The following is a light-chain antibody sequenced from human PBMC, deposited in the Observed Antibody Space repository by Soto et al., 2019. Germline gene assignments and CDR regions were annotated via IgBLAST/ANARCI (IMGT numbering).Light chain of an antibody. CDR3: SSYTSSSPCV. J-gene: IGLJ1*01. CDR1: SSDVGGYKY. CDR2: EVS. V-gene: IGLV2-14*01. Sequence: QSALTQPASVSGSPGQSITISCTGTSSDVGGYKYVSWYQQYPGKAPKLMMYEVSNRPSGVSNRFSGYKSGNTASLTISGLQAEDEADYYCSSYTSSSPCVFGTGTKLTVL.